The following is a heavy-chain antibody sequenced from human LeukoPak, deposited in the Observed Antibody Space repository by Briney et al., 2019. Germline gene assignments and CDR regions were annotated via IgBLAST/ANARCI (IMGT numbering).Heavy chain of an antibody. CDR1: GLSVSNNY. Sequence: GGSLRLSCEASGLSVSNNYMTWVRQAPGKGLEWVSVIYSSGATHYAESVKGRFTISRDQSNNTLHLQMKSLRVEDTAVYYCARGHYGLDVWGQGTTVIVSS. CDR3: ARGHYGLDV. J-gene: IGHJ6*02. V-gene: IGHV3-53*01. CDR2: IYSSGAT.